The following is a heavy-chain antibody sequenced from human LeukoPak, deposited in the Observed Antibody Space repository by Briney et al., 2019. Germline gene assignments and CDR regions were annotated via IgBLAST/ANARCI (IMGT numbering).Heavy chain of an antibody. CDR3: ARGAYGDYSLDY. CDR1: GGSISSYY. Sequence: SETLSLTCTVSGGSISSYYWSWIRQPPGKGLEWIGYIYYSGSTNYNPSLKSRVTISVDTPKNQFSLKLSSVTAADTAVYYCARGAYGDYSLDYWGQGTLVTVSS. CDR2: IYYSGST. D-gene: IGHD4-17*01. J-gene: IGHJ4*02. V-gene: IGHV4-59*01.